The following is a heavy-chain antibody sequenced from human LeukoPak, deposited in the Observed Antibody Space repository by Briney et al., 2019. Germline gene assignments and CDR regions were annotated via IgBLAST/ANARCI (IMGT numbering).Heavy chain of an antibody. Sequence: GRSLTLSCAASGFTHEEYATQCVRDAPRKGLEGVSGIRWNSGSICYAGSVRGRFTISRDNAKNSLYLQMNSLRAEDMALYYCAKGAYSSGWYFAFDIWGQGTMVTVSS. CDR1: GFTHEEYA. D-gene: IGHD6-19*01. V-gene: IGHV3-9*03. CDR2: IRWNSGSI. J-gene: IGHJ3*02. CDR3: AKGAYSSGWYFAFDI.